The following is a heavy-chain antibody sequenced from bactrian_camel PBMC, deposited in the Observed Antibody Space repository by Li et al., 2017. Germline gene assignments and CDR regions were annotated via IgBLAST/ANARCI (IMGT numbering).Heavy chain of an antibody. D-gene: IGHD5*01. CDR3: AAALHSFQCTADLWVLVGW. J-gene: IGHJ4*01. CDR1: GYTNRFNC. CDR2: LDNLGRA. V-gene: IGHV3S53*01. Sequence: VQLVESGGGSVQAGGSLRLSCGASGYTNRFNCMGWFRQATGKEREGVATLDNLGRATYTDSVKGRFTVSKDDAKNILYLEKNNLKPDDTAMYHCAAALHSFQCTADLWVLVGWRGQGTQVTVS.